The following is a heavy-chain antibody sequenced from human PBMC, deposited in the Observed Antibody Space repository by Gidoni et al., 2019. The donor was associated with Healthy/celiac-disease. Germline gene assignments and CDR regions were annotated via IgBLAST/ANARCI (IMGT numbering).Heavy chain of an antibody. CDR3: AKAPIVVVPAAIGPGYYYYYGMDV. Sequence: EVQLVESGGGLVQPGRSLRLSCAASGFTFDAYAMPWVRQAPGKGLEWVSGISWNSGSIGYADSVKGRFTSSRDNAKNSLYLQMNSLRAEDTALYYCAKAPIVVVPAAIGPGYYYYYGMDVWGQGTTVTVSS. D-gene: IGHD2-2*02. V-gene: IGHV3-9*01. CDR2: ISWNSGSI. J-gene: IGHJ6*02. CDR1: GFTFDAYA.